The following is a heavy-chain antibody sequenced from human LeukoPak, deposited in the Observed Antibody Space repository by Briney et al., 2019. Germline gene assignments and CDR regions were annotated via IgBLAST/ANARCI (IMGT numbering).Heavy chain of an antibody. D-gene: IGHD1-26*01. Sequence: ASVKVSCKASGYTFTSYYMHWVRQDPGQGLEWMGIINPSGGSTSYAQKFQGRVTMTRDTSTSTVYMELSSLRSEDTAVYYCARDKWGSYGSGWFDPWGQGTLVTVSS. V-gene: IGHV1-46*01. CDR2: INPSGGST. J-gene: IGHJ5*02. CDR1: GYTFTSYY. CDR3: ARDKWGSYGSGWFDP.